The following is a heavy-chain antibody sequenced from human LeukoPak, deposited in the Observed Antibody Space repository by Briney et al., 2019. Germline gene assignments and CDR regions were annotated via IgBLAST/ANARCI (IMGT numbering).Heavy chain of an antibody. Sequence: PSETLSLTCTVSGGSISSSSYYWGWIRQPPGKGLEWIGSIYYSGSTYYNPSLKSRVTISVDTSKNQFSLKLSSVTAADTAVYYCARRRGRDYNSGSYYYNWFDPWGQGTLVTVSS. V-gene: IGHV4-39*07. CDR3: ARRRGRDYNSGSYYYNWFDP. CDR2: IYYSGST. J-gene: IGHJ5*02. CDR1: GGSISSSSYY. D-gene: IGHD3-10*01.